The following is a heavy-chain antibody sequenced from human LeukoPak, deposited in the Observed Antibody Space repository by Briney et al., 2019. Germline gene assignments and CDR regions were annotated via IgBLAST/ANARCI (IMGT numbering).Heavy chain of an antibody. CDR1: GFTVSSNY. CDR3: ARDREWLPFGDYYGMDV. CDR2: IYSGGST. V-gene: IGHV3-66*01. J-gene: IGHJ6*02. D-gene: IGHD6-19*01. Sequence: GGSLRLSCAASGFTVSSNYMSWVRQAPGKGLEWVSVIYSGGSTYYADSVKGRFTISRDNSKNTLYLQMNSLRAEDTAVYYCARDREWLPFGDYYGMDVWGQGTTVTVSS.